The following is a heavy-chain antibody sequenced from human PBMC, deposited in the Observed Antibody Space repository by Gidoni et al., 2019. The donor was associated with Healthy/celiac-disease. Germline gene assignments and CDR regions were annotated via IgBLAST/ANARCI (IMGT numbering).Heavy chain of an antibody. CDR2: ISSSSSYT. J-gene: IGHJ6*02. Sequence: QVQLVESGGGLVKPGGSLRLSCAASGFTFSDYYMSWIRQAPGKGLEWVAYISSSSSYTNYADSVKGRFTISRDNAKNSLYLQMNSLRAEDTAVYYCARTSYDFWRNLDGMDVWGQGTTVTVSS. D-gene: IGHD3-3*01. V-gene: IGHV3-11*06. CDR3: ARTSYDFWRNLDGMDV. CDR1: GFTFSDYY.